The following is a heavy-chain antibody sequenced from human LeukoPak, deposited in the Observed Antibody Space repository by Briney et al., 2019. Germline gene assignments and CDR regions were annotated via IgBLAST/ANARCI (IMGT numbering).Heavy chain of an antibody. Sequence: ASVKVSCKASGYTFTGYYMHWVRQAPGQGLEWMGWINPNSGGTNYAQKFQGRVTMTRDTSISTAYMELSSLRSEDTAVYYCATSFEYYYDSSGYPQAFDIWGQGAMVTVSS. CDR3: ATSFEYYYDSSGYPQAFDI. V-gene: IGHV1-2*02. D-gene: IGHD3-22*01. CDR1: GYTFTGYY. CDR2: INPNSGGT. J-gene: IGHJ3*02.